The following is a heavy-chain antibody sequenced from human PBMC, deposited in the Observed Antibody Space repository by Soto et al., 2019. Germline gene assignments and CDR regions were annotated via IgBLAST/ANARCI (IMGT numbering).Heavy chain of an antibody. CDR2: ISSSGSTI. V-gene: IGHV3-11*01. D-gene: IGHD2-15*01. CDR1: GFTFSDYD. CDR3: ARLVVAATPGDAFDI. Sequence: GGSLRLSCAASGFTFSDYDMSWIRQAPGKGLEWVSYISSSGSTIYYADSVKGRFTISRDNAKNSLYLQMNSLRAEDTAVYYCARLVVAATPGDAFDIWGQGTMVTVSS. J-gene: IGHJ3*02.